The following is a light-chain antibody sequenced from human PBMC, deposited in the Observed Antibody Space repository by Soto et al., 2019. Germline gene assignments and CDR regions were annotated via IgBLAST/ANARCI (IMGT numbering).Light chain of an antibody. Sequence: IQLTQSPSSLSASVGDRVTITCRASQTISSWLAWYQQKPGNEPQSLLYAASSLQGGVTSRFSGSGSGREFTLIISSLQPEDFATYYCLQHNSYPLTFGHGTKVDIK. CDR2: AAS. J-gene: IGKJ3*01. CDR3: LQHNSYPLT. V-gene: IGKV1-17*01. CDR1: QTISSW.